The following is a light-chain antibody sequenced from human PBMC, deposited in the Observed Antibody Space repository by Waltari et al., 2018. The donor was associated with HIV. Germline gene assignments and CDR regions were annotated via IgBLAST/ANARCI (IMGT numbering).Light chain of an antibody. J-gene: IGLJ1*01. CDR3: HYRDTNSGHYV. V-gene: IGLV3-19*01. CDR1: SLRSFF. Sequence: SSQLTQVPVVSVAVGQTIKITCQGDSLRSFFANWYQQRPGQAPVLVVYDANRRPSGISDRCSASNSGNTSSLIISESQAVDEADYYCHYRDTNSGHYVFGGGTRVIV. CDR2: DAN.